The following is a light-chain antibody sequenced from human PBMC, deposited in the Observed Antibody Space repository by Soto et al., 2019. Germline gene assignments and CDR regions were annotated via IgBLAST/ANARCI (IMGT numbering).Light chain of an antibody. CDR2: AAS. CDR1: QAIRND. J-gene: IGKJ5*01. Sequence: AIQMTQSPSSQSASVGDRVTITCRASQAIRNDLGWYQQKPGKAPKLLIYAASSLQSGVPSRFSGSGSGTHFTLTSSSLQAEDFATYYCLQDYNYPPTFGQGTRLEIK. V-gene: IGKV1-6*02. CDR3: LQDYNYPPT.